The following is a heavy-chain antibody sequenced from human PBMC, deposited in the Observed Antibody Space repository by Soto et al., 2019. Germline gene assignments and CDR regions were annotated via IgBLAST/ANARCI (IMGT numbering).Heavy chain of an antibody. J-gene: IGHJ4*02. Sequence: QITLKESGPTLVKPTQTLTLTCTFSGFSLSTSGVGVGWIRQPPGKALEWLALIYWNDDKGYSPSLKSRLTITKGTSTIQVVLTMTSMDPVDTATYYSAHKRAPTYYYGSGSYSLFDYWGQGTLVTVSS. CDR2: IYWNDDK. CDR3: AHKRAPTYYYGSGSYSLFDY. V-gene: IGHV2-5*01. CDR1: GFSLSTSGVG. D-gene: IGHD3-10*01.